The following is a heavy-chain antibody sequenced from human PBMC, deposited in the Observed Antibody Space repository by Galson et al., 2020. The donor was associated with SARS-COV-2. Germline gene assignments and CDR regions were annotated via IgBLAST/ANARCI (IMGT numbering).Heavy chain of an antibody. CDR1: GVSISTNN. CDR2: ISYNGNS. J-gene: IGHJ4*02. Sequence: SETLSLTCTVSGVSISTNNWSWIRQPPGKGLEYIGYISYNGNSNYSPSLKSRVTMSVDTSKNQFSLNLSSVTSADTAVYYCAKDATPAYWGQGTLVTVSS. V-gene: IGHV4-59*01. CDR3: AKDATPAY. D-gene: IGHD2-15*01.